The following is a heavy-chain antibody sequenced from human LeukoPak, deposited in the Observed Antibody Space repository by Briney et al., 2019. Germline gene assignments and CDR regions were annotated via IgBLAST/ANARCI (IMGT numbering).Heavy chain of an antibody. CDR3: ARGLRAPTIFGVVISSMDV. V-gene: IGHV1-2*02. CDR1: GYTFTGYY. Sequence: ASVKVSCKASGYTFTGYYMHWVRQAPGQGLEWMGWINPNSGGTNYAQKFQGRVTMTRDTSISTAYMELSRLRSDDTAVYYCARGLRAPTIFGVVISSMDVWGKGTTVTVSS. J-gene: IGHJ6*03. D-gene: IGHD3-3*01. CDR2: INPNSGGT.